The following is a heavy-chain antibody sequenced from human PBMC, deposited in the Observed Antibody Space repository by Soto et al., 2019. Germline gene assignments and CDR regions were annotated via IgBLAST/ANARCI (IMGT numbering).Heavy chain of an antibody. CDR3: ARGLYCSGGSCPGQYGMDV. J-gene: IGHJ6*02. Sequence: PGGPLRLSCAASGFTFSSYGMHWVRQAPGKGLEWVAVIWYDGSNKYYAGSVKGRFTISRDNSKNTLYLQMNSLRAEDTAVYYCARGLYCSGGSCPGQYGMDVRGQGTTVTVSS. V-gene: IGHV3-33*01. CDR2: IWYDGSNK. D-gene: IGHD2-15*01. CDR1: GFTFSSYG.